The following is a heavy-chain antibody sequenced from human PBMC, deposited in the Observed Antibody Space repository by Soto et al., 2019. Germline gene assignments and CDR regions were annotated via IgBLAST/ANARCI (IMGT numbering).Heavy chain of an antibody. J-gene: IGHJ6*02. CDR2: IAFDGSIQ. Sequence: QVQLVESGGGVVQPGRSLRLSCLASGFTFSGHGRHWVRQAADKGLEWVALIAFDGSIQYYRDAVKGRFTISRDNSKSVLYMQMNSLRAEDTAVYYCVRWNRGNSGYGLAVCGQGTTVTVSS. CDR3: VRWNRGNSGYGLAV. V-gene: IGHV3-33*01. CDR1: GFTFSGHG. D-gene: IGHD3-16*01.